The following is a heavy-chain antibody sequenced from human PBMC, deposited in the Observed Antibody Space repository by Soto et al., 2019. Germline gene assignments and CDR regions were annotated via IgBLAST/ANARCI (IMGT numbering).Heavy chain of an antibody. CDR2: IGSRSDST. Sequence: EVQLLESGGGLVQPGGSLRLSCAASGFTFSSFAMSWVRQAPGKGLEWVSAIGSRSDSTYYADSVKGRFTISRDNSKNTLCLQMSSLRAEDTGVYYCAKDLIYGYNSGRPFDSWGQGTLVTVSS. J-gene: IGHJ4*02. CDR3: AKDLIYGYNSGRPFDS. CDR1: GFTFSSFA. V-gene: IGHV3-23*01. D-gene: IGHD6-19*01.